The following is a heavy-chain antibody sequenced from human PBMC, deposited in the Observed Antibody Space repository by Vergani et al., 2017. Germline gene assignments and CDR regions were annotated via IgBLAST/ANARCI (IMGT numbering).Heavy chain of an antibody. D-gene: IGHD6-19*01. CDR3: AGHSTVEWLVKLGWIDP. J-gene: IGHJ5*02. CDR2: IYYSGST. V-gene: IGHV4-39*01. CDR1: GASIRSSNYY. Sequence: QLQLQESGPGLVKPSATLSLTCRVSGASIRSSNYYWGWIRQPPGKGLEWIAIIYYSGSTYYNPSLKSRVTISVDTSKNQFSLKLSSVTAADTAVYFCAGHSTVEWLVKLGWIDPWGQGILVTVSS.